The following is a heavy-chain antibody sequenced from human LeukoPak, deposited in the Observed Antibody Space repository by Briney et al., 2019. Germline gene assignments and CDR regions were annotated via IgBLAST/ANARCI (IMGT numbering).Heavy chain of an antibody. CDR1: GGSVSSYY. Sequence: PSETLSLTCTVSGGSVSSYYWSWIRQPPGKGLEWIGYIYYSGSTNYNPSLKSRVTISVDTSKNQFSLKLSSVTAADTAVYYCARDRSYDILTGYSVSEASGMDVWGQWTTVTVSS. J-gene: IGHJ6*02. D-gene: IGHD3-9*01. V-gene: IGHV4-59*02. CDR3: ARDRSYDILTGYSVSEASGMDV. CDR2: IYYSGST.